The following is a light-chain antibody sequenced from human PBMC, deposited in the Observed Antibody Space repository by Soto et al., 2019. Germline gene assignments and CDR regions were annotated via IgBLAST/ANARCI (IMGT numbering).Light chain of an antibody. CDR3: HHYNSYSEA. CDR2: KAS. CDR1: QTISSW. Sequence: DIQMTQSPSTLSGSVGDRVTITCRASQTISSWLAWYQQKPGKAPKLLIYKASTLKSGVPSRFSGSGSGTEFTLTISSLQPDDFATYYCHHYNSYSEAFGQGTKVGIK. J-gene: IGKJ1*01. V-gene: IGKV1-5*03.